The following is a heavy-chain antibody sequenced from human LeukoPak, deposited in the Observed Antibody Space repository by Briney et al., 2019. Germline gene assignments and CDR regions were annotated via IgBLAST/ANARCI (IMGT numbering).Heavy chain of an antibody. D-gene: IGHD3-10*02. CDR2: ISYDGSNK. V-gene: IGHV3-30*04. Sequence: GGSLRLSCTASGFTFGDYAMSWVRQAPGKGLEWVVVISYDGSNKYFADSVKGRFTISRDNAKNSLYLQMNSLRAEDTAVYYCAELGITMIGGVWGKGTTVTISS. CDR3: AELGITMIGGV. J-gene: IGHJ6*04. CDR1: GFTFGDYA.